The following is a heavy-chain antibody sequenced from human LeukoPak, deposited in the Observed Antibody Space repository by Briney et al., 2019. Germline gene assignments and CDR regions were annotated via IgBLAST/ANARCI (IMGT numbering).Heavy chain of an antibody. Sequence: GGSLRLSCAASGFTFSSYSMNWVRQAPGKGLEWISRINSDGSRTSYADSVKGRFTISRDNAKNTLYLQMNSVRAEDTAVYYCAMSYDSSGYDAFDIWGQGTMVTVSS. CDR1: GFTFSSYS. CDR2: INSDGSRT. V-gene: IGHV3-74*01. J-gene: IGHJ3*02. CDR3: AMSYDSSGYDAFDI. D-gene: IGHD3-22*01.